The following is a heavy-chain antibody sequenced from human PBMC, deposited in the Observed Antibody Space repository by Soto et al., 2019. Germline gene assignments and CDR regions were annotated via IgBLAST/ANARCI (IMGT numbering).Heavy chain of an antibody. CDR3: ARAYCSNGVCYYYFDH. D-gene: IGHD2-8*01. CDR1: GFTFSTYA. V-gene: IGHV3-33*01. CDR2: IYYDGSNR. J-gene: IGHJ4*02. Sequence: GGSLRLSCVASGFTFSTYAMHWVRQAPGKGLEWVADIYYDGSNRYYADSVKGRFSISRDNSKNTLYLQMNSLRAEDTAVYYCARAYCSNGVCYYYFDHWGLGTLVIVSS.